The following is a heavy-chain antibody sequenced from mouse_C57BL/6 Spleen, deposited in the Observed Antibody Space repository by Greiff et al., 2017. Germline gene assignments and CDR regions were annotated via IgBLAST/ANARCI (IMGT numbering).Heavy chain of an antibody. CDR1: GYTFTDYY. CDR3: AIDYYSAMDY. Sequence: EVQLQQSGPVLVKPGASVKMSCKASGYTFTDYYMNWVKQSHGKSLEWIGVINPYNGDTSYNQKFKGKATLTVDKSSSTAYMELNSLTSEDSAVYYCAIDYYSAMDYWGQGTSVTVSS. CDR2: INPYNGDT. D-gene: IGHD2-13*01. J-gene: IGHJ4*01. V-gene: IGHV1-19*01.